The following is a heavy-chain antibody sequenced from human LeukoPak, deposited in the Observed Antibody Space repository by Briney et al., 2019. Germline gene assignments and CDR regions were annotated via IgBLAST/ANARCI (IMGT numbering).Heavy chain of an antibody. J-gene: IGHJ5*02. CDR1: GGSFSGYY. D-gene: IGHD2-2*01. V-gene: IGHV4-34*01. CDR3: ARLIVVVPAARIARANWFDP. Sequence: SETLSLTCAVYGGSFSGYYWSWIRQPPGKGLEWIGEINHSGSTNYNPSLKSRVTISVDTSKNQFSLKLSSVTAADTAVYYCARLIVVVPAARIARANWFDPWGQGTLVTVSS. CDR2: INHSGST.